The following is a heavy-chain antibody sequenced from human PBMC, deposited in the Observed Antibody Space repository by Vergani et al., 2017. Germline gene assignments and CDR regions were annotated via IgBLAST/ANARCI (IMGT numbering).Heavy chain of an antibody. D-gene: IGHD3-22*01. Sequence: EVQLVESGGGLVKPGGSLRLYCAASGFTFSNAWMSWVRQAPGKGLEWVGRIKSKTDGGTTDYAAPVKGRFTISRDDSNNTLYLQMNSLKTEDTAVYYCTTGEESSGYYYVDYYYYYMDVWGKGTTVTVSS. V-gene: IGHV3-15*01. CDR2: IKSKTDGGTT. CDR3: TTGEESSGYYYVDYYYYYMDV. J-gene: IGHJ6*03. CDR1: GFTFSNAW.